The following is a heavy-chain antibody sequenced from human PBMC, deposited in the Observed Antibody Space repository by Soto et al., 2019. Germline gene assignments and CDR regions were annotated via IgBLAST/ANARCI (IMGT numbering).Heavy chain of an antibody. CDR2: VSGYNGYP. V-gene: IGHV1-18*04. J-gene: IGHJ4*02. CDR1: GYIFTNYG. Sequence: QIHLVQSGAEVRKPGASVNVTYKTSGYIFTNYGVSWVRQAPGEVLEVVGWVSGYNGYPKYGQRFQGRVTLSTDTSTTTGYMELRNLRSDDTAVYYCARGSSGALYDYWGQGTLLTVSS. CDR3: ARGSSGALYDY.